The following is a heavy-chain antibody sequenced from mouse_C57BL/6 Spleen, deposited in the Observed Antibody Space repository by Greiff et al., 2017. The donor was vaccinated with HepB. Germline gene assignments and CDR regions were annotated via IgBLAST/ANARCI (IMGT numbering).Heavy chain of an antibody. Sequence: QVQLQQSGAELVKPGASVKLSCKASGYTFTSYWMQWVKQRPGQGLEWIGEIDPSDSYTNYNQKFKGKATLTVDTSSSTAYMQLSSLTSEDSAVYYCATTAQATPFAYWGQGTLVTVSA. D-gene: IGHD3-2*02. CDR2: IDPSDSYT. V-gene: IGHV1-50*01. J-gene: IGHJ3*01. CDR1: GYTFTSYW. CDR3: ATTAQATPFAY.